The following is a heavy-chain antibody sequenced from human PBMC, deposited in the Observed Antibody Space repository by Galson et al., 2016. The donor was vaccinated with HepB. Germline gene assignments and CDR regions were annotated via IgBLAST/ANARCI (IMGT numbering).Heavy chain of an antibody. D-gene: IGHD5-18*01. J-gene: IGHJ6*02. Sequence: SETLSLTCTVSGGSISTYYWSWIRQPPGKGLEWIGYIYNSGNTNYNPSLKSRVTISVDTSKNHLSLKLRSVTAADTAMYYCARGPRPVDTHMDYYSTHRYYHYYGFDVWGQGATVAVSS. CDR1: GGSISTYY. CDR2: IYNSGNT. CDR3: ARGPRPVDTHMDYYSTHRYYHYYGFDV. V-gene: IGHV4-59*01.